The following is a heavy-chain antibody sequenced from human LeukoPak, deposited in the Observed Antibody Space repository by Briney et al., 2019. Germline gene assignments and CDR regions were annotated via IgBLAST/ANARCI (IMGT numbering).Heavy chain of an antibody. D-gene: IGHD3-22*01. CDR3: ARSNAYHFDASGYYVEYFHH. CDR2: ISMTSRTI. CDR1: GFIFSGYA. Sequence: GGSLRLSCAASGFIFSGYAMNWVRRAPGKGLEWLSYISMTSRTIYYADSVKGRFTISRDDSKNTLYLQMNSLRAADTAVYYCARSNAYHFDASGYYVEYFHHWGQGTLVAVSS. V-gene: IGHV3-48*01. J-gene: IGHJ1*01.